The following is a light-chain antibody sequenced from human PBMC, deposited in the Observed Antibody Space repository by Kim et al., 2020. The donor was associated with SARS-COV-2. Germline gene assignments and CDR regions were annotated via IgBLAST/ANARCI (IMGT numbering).Light chain of an antibody. CDR1: QSVSNN. Sequence: VSPGERATLSCRASQSVSNNLAWYQQKPGQAPRLLIYGASTRATDIPARFSGSGSGTEFTLTISSLQSEDFAVYYCQHYSDWPLTFGGGTKVDIK. V-gene: IGKV3-15*01. CDR3: QHYSDWPLT. CDR2: GAS. J-gene: IGKJ4*01.